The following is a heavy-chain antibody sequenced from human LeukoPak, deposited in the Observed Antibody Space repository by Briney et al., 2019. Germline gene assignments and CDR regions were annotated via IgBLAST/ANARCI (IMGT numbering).Heavy chain of an antibody. J-gene: IGHJ4*02. D-gene: IGHD3/OR15-3a*01. V-gene: IGHV3-15*01. CDR1: GFTFSNAW. CDR2: IKSKTDGGTT. Sequence: GGSLRLSCAASGFTFSNAWMSWVRQAPGKGLEWFGRIKSKTDGGTTDYAAPVKGRFTISRDDSKNTLYLQMNSLKTEDTAVYYCTTGRRGPTDYWGQGTLVTVSS. CDR3: TTGRRGPTDY.